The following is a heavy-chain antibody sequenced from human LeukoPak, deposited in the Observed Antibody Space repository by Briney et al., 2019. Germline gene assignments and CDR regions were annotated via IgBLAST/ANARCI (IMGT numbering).Heavy chain of an antibody. J-gene: IGHJ6*02. CDR3: AGDTLSGVLIGPRLDV. V-gene: IGHV3-7*01. CDR2: IKQDGSEN. CDR1: GFTFSSYW. D-gene: IGHD3-3*01. Sequence: PGGALRLSCAASGFTFSSYWMSWVRQAPGKGREWVALIKQDGSENYCVDSVKGRFTISRDNAKNSLYLQMNSLRAEDTAVYYCAGDTLSGVLIGPRLDVWGQGTTVTVSS.